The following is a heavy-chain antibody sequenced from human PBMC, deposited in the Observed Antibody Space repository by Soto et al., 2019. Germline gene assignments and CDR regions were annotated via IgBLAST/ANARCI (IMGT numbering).Heavy chain of an antibody. CDR2: VHHSWGS. D-gene: IGHD3-10*01. V-gene: IGHV4-59*08. J-gene: IGHJ6*02. CDR3: ARQGFGPLHGLVDV. Sequence: QVQLQESGPGLVKPSETLSLSCTVSGGSISSYYWSWFRQSPGKRMEWIGYVHHSWGSSYNPSLQXXVXXSLDTSKSQFSLKVTSVPATDTAVYSCARQGFGPLHGLVDVWGQGTTVTVSS. CDR1: GGSISSYY.